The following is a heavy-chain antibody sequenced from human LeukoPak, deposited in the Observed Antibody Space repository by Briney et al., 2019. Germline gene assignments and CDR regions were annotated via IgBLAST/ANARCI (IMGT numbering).Heavy chain of an antibody. D-gene: IGHD6-19*01. CDR2: ISGSGDST. CDR1: GFTFSSYA. CDR3: AKETYSSGWYGYVQH. J-gene: IGHJ1*01. V-gene: IGHV3-23*01. Sequence: GGSLRLSCAASGFTFSSYAMSWVRQAPGKGLEWVSAISGSGDSTYYADSVKGRFTTSRDNSKNTLYLQVNSLRAEDTAVYYCAKETYSSGWYGYVQHWGQGTLVTVSS.